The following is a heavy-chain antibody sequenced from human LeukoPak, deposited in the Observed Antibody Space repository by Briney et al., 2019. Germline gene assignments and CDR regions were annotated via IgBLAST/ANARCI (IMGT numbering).Heavy chain of an antibody. V-gene: IGHV3-7*01. CDR3: MRQDRAYFFGH. J-gene: IGHJ1*01. D-gene: IGHD3-3*01. CDR1: GFTFSSYW. Sequence: GGSLRLSCAASGFTFSSYWMTWGRQAPGKGLEWVANIRQDGSEKNYVDSVKGRFTISRDNAKNSLYLQMNSLRVEDTAVYFCMRQDRAYFFGHWGQGTLVTVSS. CDR2: IRQDGSEK.